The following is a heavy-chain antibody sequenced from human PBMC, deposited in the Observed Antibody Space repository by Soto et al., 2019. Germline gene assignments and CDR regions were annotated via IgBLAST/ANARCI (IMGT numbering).Heavy chain of an antibody. V-gene: IGHV3-23*01. CDR2: IVESGENT. CDR3: ARRARVVLAGGAQSDYYYMDV. Sequence: GGSLRLSCVASGFSFSTYAMRWVRQAPGKGLEWVSSIVESGENTYSADSVKGRFTISRENSKNTLYLQMNSLRAEDTAVYYCARRARVVLAGGAQSDYYYMDVWGKGTAVTVSS. CDR1: GFSFSTYA. J-gene: IGHJ6*03. D-gene: IGHD2-15*01.